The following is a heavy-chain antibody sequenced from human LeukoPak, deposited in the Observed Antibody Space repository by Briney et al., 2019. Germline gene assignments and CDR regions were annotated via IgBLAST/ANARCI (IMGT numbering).Heavy chain of an antibody. J-gene: IGHJ4*02. Sequence: SETLSLTCTVSGGSISSSTYYWGWIRQPPGKGLERIGSIYYSGSTYYNPSLKSRVTISVDTSKNQFSLKLSSVTAADTAVYYCARRGYSYGFYYFDYWGQGTLVTVSS. CDR2: IYYSGST. V-gene: IGHV4-39*01. CDR1: GGSISSSTYY. CDR3: ARRGYSYGFYYFDY. D-gene: IGHD5-18*01.